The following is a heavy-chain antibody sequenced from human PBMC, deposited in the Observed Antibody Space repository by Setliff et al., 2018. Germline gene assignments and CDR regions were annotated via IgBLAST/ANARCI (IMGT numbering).Heavy chain of an antibody. V-gene: IGHV7-4-1*02. J-gene: IGHJ4*02. CDR1: GYTLTTYL. Sequence: ASVKVSCKASGYTLTTYLMNWVRQAPGQGLEWMGYINTRTGEPMYAQGFTGRFVFSLDPSVSTAYLEISSLKAEDTAHYYCATGCLAIAGTGHWGQGTLVTVSS. CDR2: INTRTGEP. D-gene: IGHD6-13*01. CDR3: ATGCLAIAGTGH.